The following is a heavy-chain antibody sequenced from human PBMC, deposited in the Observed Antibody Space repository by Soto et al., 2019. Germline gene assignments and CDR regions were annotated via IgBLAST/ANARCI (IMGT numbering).Heavy chain of an antibody. Sequence: QVQLVQPGAEVKKPGSSVKVSCKASGGTFSSYAISWVRQAPGQGLEWMGGIIPIFGTANYAQKFQGRVXIXAXXPTSTAYMELSSLRSEDTAVYYCARDSQWGYGMDVWGQGTTVTVSS. CDR2: IIPIFGTA. J-gene: IGHJ6*02. V-gene: IGHV1-69*12. CDR1: GGTFSSYA. D-gene: IGHD1-26*01. CDR3: ARDSQWGYGMDV.